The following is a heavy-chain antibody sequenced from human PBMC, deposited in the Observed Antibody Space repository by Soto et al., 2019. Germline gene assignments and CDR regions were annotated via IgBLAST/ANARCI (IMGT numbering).Heavy chain of an antibody. CDR2: IYPGDSDT. CDR3: ARRGADTVLVADYYGMDV. D-gene: IGHD2-2*01. J-gene: IGHJ6*02. V-gene: IGHV5-51*01. CDR1: EYSFTSYW. Sequence: PGESLKISCQGSEYSFTSYWIAWVRQMPGKGLEWMGSIYPGDSDTRYSPSFQGQVTISADKSISTAYLQWSSLKASDTAMYYCARRGADTVLVADYYGMDVWGQGTTVTVSS.